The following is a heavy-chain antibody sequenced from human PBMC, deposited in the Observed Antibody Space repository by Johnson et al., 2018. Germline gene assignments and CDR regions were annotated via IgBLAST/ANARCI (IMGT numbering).Heavy chain of an antibody. CDR2: ISYDGGNK. D-gene: IGHD1-14*01. CDR3: AKSFRITPDGFDI. Sequence: QVQLVETGGGVVQPGRSLRLSCAASGFTFSTYGMHWVRQAPGKGLEWVAVISYDGGNKYYADSVKGRFTISRDNSNNTLYLQIKSLRAEETAVYFCAKSFRITPDGFDIWGRGTMVTVSS. CDR1: GFTFSTYG. V-gene: IGHV3-30*18. J-gene: IGHJ3*02.